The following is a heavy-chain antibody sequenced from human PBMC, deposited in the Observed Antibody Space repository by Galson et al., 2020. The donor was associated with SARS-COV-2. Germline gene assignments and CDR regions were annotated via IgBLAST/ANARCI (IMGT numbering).Heavy chain of an antibody. V-gene: IGHV3-7*03. CDR3: ARKDINFWGGYPWYSFDY. J-gene: IGHJ4*02. Sequence: GESLKISCAASGFTFSSYWMSWVRQAPGKGLEWVANIKQDGSEKYYVDSVKGRFTISRDNAKNSLYLQMNSLRAEDTAVYYCARKDINFWGGYPWYSFDYWGQGTLVTVCS. D-gene: IGHD3-3*01. CDR1: GFTFSSYW. CDR2: IKQDGSEK.